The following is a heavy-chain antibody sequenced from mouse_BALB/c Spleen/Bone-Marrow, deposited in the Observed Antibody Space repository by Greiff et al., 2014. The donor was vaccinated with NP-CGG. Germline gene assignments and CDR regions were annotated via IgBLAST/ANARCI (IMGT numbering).Heavy chain of an antibody. D-gene: IGHD1-1*01. CDR3: ARYYYGSSLFAY. V-gene: IGHV14-3*02. CDR1: GFNIKDTY. CDR2: IDPANGNT. J-gene: IGHJ3*01. Sequence: VQLKQSGAELVKPGASVKLSCTASGFNIKDTYMYWVKQRPEQGLEWIGRIDPANGNTKYDPKFQDKATITADTSSNTAYLQLSSLTSEDTAVYYCARYYYGSSLFAYWGLGTLVTVSA.